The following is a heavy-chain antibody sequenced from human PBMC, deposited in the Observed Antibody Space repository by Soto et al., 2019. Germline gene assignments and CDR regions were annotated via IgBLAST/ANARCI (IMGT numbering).Heavy chain of an antibody. J-gene: IGHJ1*01. D-gene: IGHD3-10*01. CDR1: GYTFDTYD. CDR2: MNPRSGDT. Sequence: QVQLVQSGAEVKKPGASVKVSCKASGYTFDTYDINWVRQAPGQGLEWRGWMNPRSGDTVYAQNFQGRVTMRRNTSRATAYKALSSLRSEDTTVYYCARGEKGALAGNWSQGTLVTVAS. V-gene: IGHV1-8*01. CDR3: ARGEKGALAGN.